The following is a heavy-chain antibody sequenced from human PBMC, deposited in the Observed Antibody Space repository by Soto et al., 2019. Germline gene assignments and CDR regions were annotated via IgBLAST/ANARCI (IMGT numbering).Heavy chain of an antibody. CDR3: ATSTWYAFDI. V-gene: IGHV3-21*01. D-gene: IGHD6-13*01. J-gene: IGHJ3*02. CDR1: GFTFSNSI. CDR2: ISGSSDFL. Sequence: EVQLVESGGGLVKPGGSLRLSCAASGFTFSNSIINWVRQAPWQGLEWVSSISGSSDFLYYADSVKGRFTISRDTATNSLYLQMNSLRAEDTAVYYCATSTWYAFDIWGQGTMVTVSS.